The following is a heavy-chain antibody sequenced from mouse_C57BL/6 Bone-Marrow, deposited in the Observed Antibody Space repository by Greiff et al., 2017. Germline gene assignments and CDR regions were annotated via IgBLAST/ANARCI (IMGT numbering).Heavy chain of an antibody. CDR2: IDPSDSYT. D-gene: IGHD1-1*01. J-gene: IGHJ1*03. CDR1: GYTFTSYW. CDR3: ARLGYYGSSNWYFDV. V-gene: IGHV1-50*01. Sequence: QVQLQQSGAELVKPGASVKLSCKASGYTFTSYWMQWVKQRPGQGLEWIGEIDPSDSYTNYNQKFKGKATLTVDTSSSTAYMQLSSLTSEDSAVYYCARLGYYGSSNWYFDVWGTGTTVTVSS.